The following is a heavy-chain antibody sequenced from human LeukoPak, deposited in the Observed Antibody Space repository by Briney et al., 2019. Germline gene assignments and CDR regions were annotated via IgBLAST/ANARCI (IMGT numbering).Heavy chain of an antibody. CDR1: GGSISSYY. CDR2: IYYSGST. Sequence: SETLSLTCTVPGGSISSYYWSWIRQPPGKGLEWIGYIYYSGSTNYNPSLKSRVTISVDTSKNQFSLKLSSVTAADTAVHYCARDPDGAHWFDPWGQGTLVTVSS. J-gene: IGHJ5*02. CDR3: ARDPDGAHWFDP. V-gene: IGHV4-59*01. D-gene: IGHD4/OR15-4a*01.